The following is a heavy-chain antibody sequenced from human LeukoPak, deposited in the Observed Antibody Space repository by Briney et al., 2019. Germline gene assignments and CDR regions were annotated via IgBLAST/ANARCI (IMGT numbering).Heavy chain of an antibody. V-gene: IGHV1-2*02. CDR2: INPDSGGT. Sequence: ASVKVSCKASGYTFTGYYIHWVRQAPGQGLEWMGWINPDSGGTSYAQKFQGRVTMTRDTSISTAYMELSRLTSDDTAVYYCARDRITDCSTTSCTIANWFDPWGQGTLVTVSS. CDR3: ARDRITDCSTTSCTIANWFDP. J-gene: IGHJ5*02. D-gene: IGHD2-2*01. CDR1: GYTFTGYY.